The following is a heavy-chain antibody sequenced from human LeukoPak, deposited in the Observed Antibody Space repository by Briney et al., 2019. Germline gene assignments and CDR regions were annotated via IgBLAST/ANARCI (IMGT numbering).Heavy chain of an antibody. J-gene: IGHJ4*02. Sequence: PGGSLRLSCAASGFTFSSYSMNWVRQAPGKGLEWVSVIYSGGSTYYADSVKGRFTISRDNSKNTLYLQMNSLRAEDTAVYYCARFDYGGYFDYWGQGTLVTVSS. CDR2: IYSGGST. CDR1: GFTFSSYS. V-gene: IGHV3-66*01. D-gene: IGHD4-23*01. CDR3: ARFDYGGYFDY.